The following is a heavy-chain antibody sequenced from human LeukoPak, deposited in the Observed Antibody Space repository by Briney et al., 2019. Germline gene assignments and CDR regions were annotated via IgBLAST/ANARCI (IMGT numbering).Heavy chain of an antibody. CDR3: AGESFDI. J-gene: IGHJ3*02. CDR2: ISKDGNSQ. CDR1: GFTFISYA. Sequence: GALRLSCAASGFTFISYALDCVRQAPGKGLEWVAVISKDGNSQNYADSVKGPFTISRDNSKNTLYLQMNSLRPEDTAVYYCAGESFDIWGQGTTVTVSS. V-gene: IGHV3-30*04.